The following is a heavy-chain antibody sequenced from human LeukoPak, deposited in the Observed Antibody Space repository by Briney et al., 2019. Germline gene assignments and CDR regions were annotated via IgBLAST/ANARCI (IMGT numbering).Heavy chain of an antibody. CDR2: IYSGGAT. J-gene: IGHJ4*02. CDR1: GITVSTNY. CDR3: AKDIYVLNMPPIYDLGYYFDY. D-gene: IGHD3-3*01. Sequence: GGSLRLSCAASGITVSTNYMSWVRQAPGKGLEWVSIIYSGGATYYADSVKGRFTISREISKNTLWLQMNSLRAEDTAVYYCAKDIYVLNMPPIYDLGYYFDYWGQGTLVTVSS. V-gene: IGHV3-66*01.